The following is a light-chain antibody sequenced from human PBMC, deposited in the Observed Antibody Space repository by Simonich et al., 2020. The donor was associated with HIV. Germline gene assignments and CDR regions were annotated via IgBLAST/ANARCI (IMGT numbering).Light chain of an antibody. Sequence: DIVMTQSPDSLAVSLGERDTIICKSSQSILYSSNNKNYLAWYQQQPGQPPKLLIYWASTRESWVPDRFSGSGSGTDFTLTISSLQAEDVAVYYCQQYYSTPQTFGQGTKVEIK. CDR1: QSILYSSNNKNY. CDR3: QQYYSTPQT. J-gene: IGKJ1*01. CDR2: WAS. V-gene: IGKV4-1*01.